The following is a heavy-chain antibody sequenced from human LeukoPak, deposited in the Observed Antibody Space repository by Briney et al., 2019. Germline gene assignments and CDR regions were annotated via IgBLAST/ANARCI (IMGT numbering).Heavy chain of an antibody. D-gene: IGHD6-19*01. CDR1: GGSFSGYY. V-gene: IGHV4-34*01. J-gene: IGHJ4*02. CDR3: ARLARAVASFDY. CDR2: INHSGST. Sequence: SETLSLTCAVYGGSFSGYYWSWIRQPPGKGLEWIGEINHSGSTNYNPSLKSRVTISVDTSKNQFSLNLSSVTAADTAVYYCARLARAVASFDYWGQGTLVTVSS.